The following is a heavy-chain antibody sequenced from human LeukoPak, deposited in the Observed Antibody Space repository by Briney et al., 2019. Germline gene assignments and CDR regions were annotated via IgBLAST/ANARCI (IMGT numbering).Heavy chain of an antibody. D-gene: IGHD2-15*01. Sequence: GGSLRLSCAASGFTFDDYAMHWVRQAPGKGLEWVSGISWNSGSIGYADSVRGRFTISRDNARNSLYLQMNSLRAEDTAVYYCAKGVQELPRGDNWFDPWGQGTLVTVSS. CDR3: AKGVQELPRGDNWFDP. CDR1: GFTFDDYA. CDR2: ISWNSGSI. V-gene: IGHV3-9*01. J-gene: IGHJ5*02.